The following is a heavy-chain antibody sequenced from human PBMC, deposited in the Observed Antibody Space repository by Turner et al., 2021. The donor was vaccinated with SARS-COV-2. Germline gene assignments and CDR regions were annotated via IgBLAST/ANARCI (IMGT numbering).Heavy chain of an antibody. Sequence: EVQLVESGGGLVQPGGSLRLSCAASGFTVSSNYMSWVRQAPGKGLEWVSVNYSGGSTYYADSVKGRFTISRDNSKNTLYLQMNSLRAEDTAVYYCARGNSSGWSYYFDYWGQGTLVTVSS. CDR2: NYSGGST. V-gene: IGHV3-66*01. J-gene: IGHJ4*02. CDR3: ARGNSSGWSYYFDY. CDR1: GFTVSSNY. D-gene: IGHD6-19*01.